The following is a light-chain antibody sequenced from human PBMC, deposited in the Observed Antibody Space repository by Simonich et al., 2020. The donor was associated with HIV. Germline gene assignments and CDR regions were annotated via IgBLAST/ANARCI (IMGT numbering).Light chain of an antibody. CDR3: MQGLQTPYT. Sequence: DIVMTQSPLPLPVTPGEPASISCRTSQSLLHSNVYNYLVWDLQKPGLFPQRLIYLGSNRASGVPDRVSGSGSGTDFTLKISRMEAEDVGVYYCMQGLQTPYTFGQGTKLEIK. J-gene: IGKJ2*01. V-gene: IGKV2-28*01. CDR1: QSLLHSNVYNY. CDR2: LGS.